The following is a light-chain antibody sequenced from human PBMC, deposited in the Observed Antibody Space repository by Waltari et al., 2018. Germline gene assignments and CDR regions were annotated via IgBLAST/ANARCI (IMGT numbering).Light chain of an antibody. Sequence: EIVMTQSPATLSVSPGESAPLSCRASQNIRTLSAWYQQTAGQAPRLLIYGASSRATGIPARFSGSGSGTELTLTISSLQSEDFAVYYCHQYHDWPQTFGQGTKVELK. J-gene: IGKJ1*01. V-gene: IGKV3-15*01. CDR2: GAS. CDR3: HQYHDWPQT. CDR1: QNIRTL.